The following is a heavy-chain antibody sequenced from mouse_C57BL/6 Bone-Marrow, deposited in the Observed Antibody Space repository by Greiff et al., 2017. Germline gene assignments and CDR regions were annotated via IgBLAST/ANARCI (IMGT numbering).Heavy chain of an antibody. CDR3: ASLRVAWFAY. D-gene: IGHD1-1*01. V-gene: IGHV5-6*01. CDR1: GFTFSSYG. J-gene: IGHJ3*01. CDR2: ISSGGSYT. Sequence: EVKLVESGGDLVKPGGSLKLSCAASGFTFSSYGMSWVRQTPDKRLEWVATISSGGSYTYYPDSVKGRFTISRDNAKNTLYLQMSSLKSEDTAMYYCASLRVAWFAYWGQGTLVTVSA.